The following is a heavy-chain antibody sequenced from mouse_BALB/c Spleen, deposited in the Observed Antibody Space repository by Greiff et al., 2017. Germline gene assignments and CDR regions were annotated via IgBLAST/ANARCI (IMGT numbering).Heavy chain of an antibody. Sequence: QVQLQQPGAELVKPGASVKLSCKASGYTFTSYWMHWVKQRPGQGLEWIGEINPSNGRTNYNEKFKSKATLTVDKSSSTAYMQLSSLTSEDSAVYYCARRVGSSFYAMDDWGQGTSVTVSS. CDR3: ARRVGSSFYAMDD. CDR1: GYTFTSYW. CDR2: INPSNGRT. V-gene: IGHV1S81*02. J-gene: IGHJ4*01. D-gene: IGHD1-1*01.